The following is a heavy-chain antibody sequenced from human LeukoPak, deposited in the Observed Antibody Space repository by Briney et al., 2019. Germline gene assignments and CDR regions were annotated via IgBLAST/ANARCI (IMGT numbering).Heavy chain of an antibody. CDR2: IYSGGST. CDR1: GFTVSSSY. Sequence: PGGSLRLSCAASGFTVSSSYMNWVRRAPGKGLEWVSVIYSGGSTYYADSVKGRFTISRDNSKNTLYLQLNSLRAEDTAVYYCAREHLGFDPWGQGALVTVSS. J-gene: IGHJ5*02. CDR3: AREHLGFDP. V-gene: IGHV3-53*01.